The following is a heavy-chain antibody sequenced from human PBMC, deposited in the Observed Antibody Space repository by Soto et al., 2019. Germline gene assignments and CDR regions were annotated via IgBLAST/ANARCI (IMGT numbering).Heavy chain of an antibody. J-gene: IGHJ5*02. D-gene: IGHD1-7*01. CDR2: IYYSGSA. Sequence: SETLSLTCTVSGGSISSYYWSWIRHPPGKGLEWIGYIYYSGSANYNPSLKSRVTISVDTSKNQFSLKLSSVTAADTAVYYCARHFNYVCFDPWGQGTLVTVSS. V-gene: IGHV4-59*08. CDR1: GGSISSYY. CDR3: ARHFNYVCFDP.